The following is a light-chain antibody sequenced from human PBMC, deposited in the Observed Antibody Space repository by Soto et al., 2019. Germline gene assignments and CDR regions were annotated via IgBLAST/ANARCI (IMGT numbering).Light chain of an antibody. J-gene: IGKJ4*01. Sequence: EVVLTQSPATLSLSPGERATLSCRASQSIRNYLAWYQQKPGQAPRLLIYDASNRATGIPARFSGSGSGTDFILTISSLEPEDSGVYYCQQRNDWVTFGGGTK. CDR3: QQRNDWVT. V-gene: IGKV3-11*01. CDR2: DAS. CDR1: QSIRNY.